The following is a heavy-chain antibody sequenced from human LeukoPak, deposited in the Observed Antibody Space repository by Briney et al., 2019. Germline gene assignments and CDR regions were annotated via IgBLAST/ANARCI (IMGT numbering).Heavy chain of an antibody. D-gene: IGHD1/OR15-1a*01. CDR2: ISSIRNYI. CDR1: KFTFSDYS. Sequence: KPGGSLRLSCAASKFTFSDYSMSWVRQAPGKGLEWVSSISSIRNYIYYADSVKGRFTVSRDNAKNSLYLQMNSLRAEDTAGYYCARDNNGDYWGQGTLVTVSS. V-gene: IGHV3-21*01. CDR3: ARDNNGDY. J-gene: IGHJ4*02.